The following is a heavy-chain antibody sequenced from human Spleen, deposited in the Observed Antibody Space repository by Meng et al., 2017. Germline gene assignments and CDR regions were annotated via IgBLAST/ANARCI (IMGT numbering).Heavy chain of an antibody. CDR2: SDHFGNT. CDR1: GGSFSGYY. D-gene: IGHD3-3*01. V-gene: IGHV4-34*10. CDR3: VYFWSGYFT. Sequence: QVQLQESGPGLVKPSEALSLTCAVFGGSFSGYYWSWIRQPPGKGLEWIGGSDHFGNTIYNPSLKGRLTIPVDTSKNQISLRLSSVIAADTAVYYCVYFWSGYFTSGQGTLVTVSS. J-gene: IGHJ5*02.